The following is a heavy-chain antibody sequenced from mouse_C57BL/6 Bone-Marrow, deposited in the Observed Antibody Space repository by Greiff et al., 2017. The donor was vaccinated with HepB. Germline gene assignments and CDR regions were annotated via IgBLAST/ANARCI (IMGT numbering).Heavy chain of an antibody. D-gene: IGHD4-1*01. Sequence: VKLQQSGPELVKPGASVKISCKASGYAFSSSWMNWVKQRPGKGLEWIGRIYPGDGDTNYNGKFKGKATLTADKSSSTAYMQLSSLTSEDSAVYICARRGLGRDWYFDVWGTGTTVTVSS. CDR3: ARRGLGRDWYFDV. V-gene: IGHV1-82*01. CDR1: GYAFSSSW. CDR2: IYPGDGDT. J-gene: IGHJ1*03.